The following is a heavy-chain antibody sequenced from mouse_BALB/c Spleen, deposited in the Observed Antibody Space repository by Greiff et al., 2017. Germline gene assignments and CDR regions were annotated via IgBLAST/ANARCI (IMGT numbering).Heavy chain of an antibody. J-gene: IGHJ3*01. CDR2: INPSNGGT. CDR3: TRSGSSLD. D-gene: IGHD1-1*01. V-gene: IGHV1S81*02. Sequence: QVQLQQSGAELVKPGASVKLSCKASGYTFTSYYMYWVKQRPGQGLEWIGEINPSNGGTNFNEKFKSKATLTVDKSSSTAYMQLSSLTSEDSAVYYCTRSGSSLDWGQGTLVTVSA. CDR1: GYTFTSYY.